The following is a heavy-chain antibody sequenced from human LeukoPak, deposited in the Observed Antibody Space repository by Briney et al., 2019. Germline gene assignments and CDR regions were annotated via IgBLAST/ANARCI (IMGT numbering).Heavy chain of an antibody. CDR1: GGSISSSSYY. Sequence: SETLSLTCTVSGGSISSSSYYWGWIRQPPGKGLEWIGSIYYSGSTYYNPSLKSRVTISVDTPKNQFSLKLSSVTAADTAVYYCARTGIAAAGTFDYWGQGTLVTVSS. CDR3: ARTGIAAAGTFDY. CDR2: IYYSGST. V-gene: IGHV4-39*07. D-gene: IGHD6-13*01. J-gene: IGHJ4*02.